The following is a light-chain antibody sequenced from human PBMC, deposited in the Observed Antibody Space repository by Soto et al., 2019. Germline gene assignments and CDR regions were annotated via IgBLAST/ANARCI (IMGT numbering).Light chain of an antibody. Sequence: QSVPTQPASVSGSPGQSITISCTGTSSDVGLYNYVSWYQHHPGKAPKLLIFDVNNRPSGVSDRFSASKSGNTASLTISGLQTEDEADYYCSSYTTSTTRVFGTGTKVTVL. CDR1: SSDVGLYNY. V-gene: IGLV2-14*03. CDR2: DVN. CDR3: SSYTTSTTRV. J-gene: IGLJ1*01.